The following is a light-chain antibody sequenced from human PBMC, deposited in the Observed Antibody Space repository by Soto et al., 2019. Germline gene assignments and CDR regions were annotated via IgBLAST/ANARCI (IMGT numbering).Light chain of an antibody. J-gene: IGLJ1*01. CDR1: SSDVGGYNY. CDR2: DVT. CDR3: SSYTSITTRV. V-gene: IGLV2-14*01. Sequence: QSALTQPASVSGSPGQSITISCTGTSSDVGGYNYVSWFQQHPGRAPKLIIYDVTNRPSGVSNRFSGSKSGNTASLTISGLQAEYEADYYCSSYTSITTRVFGTGTKVTVL.